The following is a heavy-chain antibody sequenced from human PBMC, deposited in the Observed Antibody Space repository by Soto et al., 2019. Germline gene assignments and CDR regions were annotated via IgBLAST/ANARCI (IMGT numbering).Heavy chain of an antibody. D-gene: IGHD6-13*01. J-gene: IGHJ6*02. V-gene: IGHV1-18*01. CDR2: ISAYYGNT. Sequence: GATSKVSCNASGYTFTSYGISWARQAPRQELESMGWISAYYGNTNDAQKLQGRVTMTTDTSTSTAYMELRSLRSDDTAVYYCARDRSSWYSRPPYYYYGMDVWGQGTTVTVSS. CDR3: ARDRSSWYSRPPYYYYGMDV. CDR1: GYTFTSYG.